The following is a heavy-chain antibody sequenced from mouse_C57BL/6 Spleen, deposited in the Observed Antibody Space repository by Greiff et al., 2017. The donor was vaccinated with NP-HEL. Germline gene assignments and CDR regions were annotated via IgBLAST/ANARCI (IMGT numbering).Heavy chain of an antibody. D-gene: IGHD2-5*01. CDR2: IDPETGGT. CDR3: TRYYSNYVRGLAY. Sequence: QVQLQQSGAELVRPGASVTLSCKASGYTFTDYEMHWVKQTPVHGLEWIGAIDPETGGTAYNQKFKGKAILTADKSSSTAYMELRSLTSEDSAVYYCTRYYSNYVRGLAYWGQGTRVTVSA. CDR1: GYTFTDYE. V-gene: IGHV1-15*01. J-gene: IGHJ3*01.